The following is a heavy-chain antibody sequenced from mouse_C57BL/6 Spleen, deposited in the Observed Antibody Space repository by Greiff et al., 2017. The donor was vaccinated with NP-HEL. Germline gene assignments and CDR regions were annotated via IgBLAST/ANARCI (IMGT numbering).Heavy chain of an antibody. CDR3: TRRYGSSPWYFDV. J-gene: IGHJ1*03. Sequence: VQLVESGAELVRPGASVTLSCKASGYTFTDYEMHWVKQTPVHGLEWIGAIDPETGGTAYNQKFKGKAILTADKSSSTAYMELRSLTSEDSAVYYCTRRYGSSPWYFDVWGTGTTVTVSS. V-gene: IGHV1-15*01. CDR2: IDPETGGT. CDR1: GYTFTDYE. D-gene: IGHD1-1*01.